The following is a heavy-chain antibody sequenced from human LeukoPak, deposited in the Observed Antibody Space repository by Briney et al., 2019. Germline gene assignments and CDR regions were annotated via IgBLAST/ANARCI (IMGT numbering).Heavy chain of an antibody. V-gene: IGHV4-59*01. CDR3: AREPRYCSGGSCTQFVDY. Sequence: SETLSLTCSVSGGSISNYYWSWIRQPPGKGLAWIGYIYYSGSTTYNPSLKSRVTISVDTSKNQFSLKLTSVTAADTAVYYCAREPRYCSGGSCTQFVDYWGQGTLVTVSS. CDR1: GGSISNYY. CDR2: IYYSGST. J-gene: IGHJ4*02. D-gene: IGHD2-15*01.